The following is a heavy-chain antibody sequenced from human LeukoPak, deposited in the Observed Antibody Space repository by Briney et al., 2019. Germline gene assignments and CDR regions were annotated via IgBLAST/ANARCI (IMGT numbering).Heavy chain of an antibody. CDR3: ARERAHDWYFDL. Sequence: PSETLSLTCTASGDSITSHYWGWIRQPAGKGLEWIGHIYNTGSTNYNPSLNSRVTMSVDTSKNQFSLTLSSVTAADTAVYYCARERAHDWYFDLWGRGTLVAVSS. CDR1: GDSITSHY. J-gene: IGHJ2*01. CDR2: IYNTGST. V-gene: IGHV4-4*07.